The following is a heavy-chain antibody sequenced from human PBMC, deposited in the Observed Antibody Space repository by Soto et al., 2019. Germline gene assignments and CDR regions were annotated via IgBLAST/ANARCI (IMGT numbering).Heavy chain of an antibody. V-gene: IGHV3-23*01. CDR1: GFTFNNYA. D-gene: IGHD3-10*01. Sequence: EVQLLESGGGVVQPGGSLRLSCAASGFTFNNYAMTWVRQAPGKGLEWVSAISGGGDTTSYADSVKGRFTVSRDGSKNRLYLQMSSMRAEDTALYYCAKGRGGSGSLTPRVDFWGQGTLVTVSS. CDR2: ISGGGDTT. CDR3: AKGRGGSGSLTPRVDF. J-gene: IGHJ4*02.